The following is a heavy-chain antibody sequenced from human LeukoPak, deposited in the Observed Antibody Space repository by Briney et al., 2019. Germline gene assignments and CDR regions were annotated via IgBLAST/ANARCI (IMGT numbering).Heavy chain of an antibody. Sequence: AASVKVSCKASGYTFTSYDINWVRQAPGKGLEWMGGFDPEDGETIYAQKFQGRVTMTEDTSTDTAYMELSSLRSEDTAVYYCATGPPGYCSGGSCYQDWYFDLWGRGTLVTVSS. J-gene: IGHJ2*01. CDR2: FDPEDGET. CDR1: GYTFTSYD. D-gene: IGHD2-15*01. CDR3: ATGPPGYCSGGSCYQDWYFDL. V-gene: IGHV1-24*01.